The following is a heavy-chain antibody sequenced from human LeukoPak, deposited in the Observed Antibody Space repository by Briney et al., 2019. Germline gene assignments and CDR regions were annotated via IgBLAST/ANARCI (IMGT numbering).Heavy chain of an antibody. CDR3: AKELSPYSSSWFDY. V-gene: IGHV3-23*01. Sequence: GGSLRLSCAASGFTFSNYAMSWVRQAPGKGLEWVSGIIGNGGSTYYAGPVKGRFTISRDNSKNTVYLQMNSLRAEDTAVYYCAKELSPYSSSWFDYWGQRTLVTVSS. J-gene: IGHJ5*01. D-gene: IGHD6-13*01. CDR1: GFTFSNYA. CDR2: IIGNGGST.